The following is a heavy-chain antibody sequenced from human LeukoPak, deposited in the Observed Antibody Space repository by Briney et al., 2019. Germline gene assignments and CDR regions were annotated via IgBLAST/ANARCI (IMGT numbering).Heavy chain of an antibody. CDR2: INSDGSST. V-gene: IGHV3-74*01. CDR1: GFTFSSYW. Sequence: GGSLRLSCAASGFTFSSYWMEWVRQAPGKGLVWVSRINSDGSSTSYADSVKGRFTISRDNAKNTLYLQMNALTTEDTAVYYCAKDRGSGTYYLIPDYWGQGTLVIVSS. J-gene: IGHJ4*02. D-gene: IGHD3-10*01. CDR3: AKDRGSGTYYLIPDY.